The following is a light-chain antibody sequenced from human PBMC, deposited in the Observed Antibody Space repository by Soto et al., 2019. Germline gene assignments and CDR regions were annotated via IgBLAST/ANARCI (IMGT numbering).Light chain of an antibody. CDR1: QSVSSY. CDR2: DAS. CDR3: QQRSNWSMYT. Sequence: EIVLTQSPATLSLSPGERATLSCRASQSVSSYLAWYQQKPGQAPRLLIYDASNRATGIPARFSGSGSGSDFTLTISSLEPEDFAVYYCQQRSNWSMYTFGQGTKLVIK. J-gene: IGKJ2*01. V-gene: IGKV3-11*01.